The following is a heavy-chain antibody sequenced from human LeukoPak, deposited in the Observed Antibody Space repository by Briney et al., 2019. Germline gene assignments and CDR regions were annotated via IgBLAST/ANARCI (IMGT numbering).Heavy chain of an antibody. CDR3: ARGQDDFWSGYYWDY. V-gene: IGHV4-38-2*01. D-gene: IGHD3-3*01. J-gene: IGHJ4*02. CDR1: GYSISGGYY. Sequence: SETLSLTCAVSGYSISGGYYWGWIRQLPGKGREWSGSIYHSGSTYYNPSLKSRVTISVDTSKNQFSLKLSSVTAADTAVYYCARGQDDFWSGYYWDYWGQGTLVTVSS. CDR2: IYHSGST.